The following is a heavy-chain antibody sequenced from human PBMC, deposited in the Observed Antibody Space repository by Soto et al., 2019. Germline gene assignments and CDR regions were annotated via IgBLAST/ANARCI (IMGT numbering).Heavy chain of an antibody. V-gene: IGHV3-23*01. Sequence: PGGSLRLSCAASGFTFSSYAMSWVRQAPGKGLEWVSAISGSGGSTYYADSVKGRFTISRDNSKNTLYLQMNGLRAEDTAVYYCAKVVATIFGVVTAFDYWGQGTLVTVSS. CDR2: ISGSGGST. CDR3: AKVVATIFGVVTAFDY. D-gene: IGHD3-3*01. J-gene: IGHJ4*02. CDR1: GFTFSSYA.